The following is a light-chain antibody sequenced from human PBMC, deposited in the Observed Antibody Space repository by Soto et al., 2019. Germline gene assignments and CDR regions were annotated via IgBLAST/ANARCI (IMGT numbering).Light chain of an antibody. J-gene: IGKJ3*01. CDR3: QQHRNLPQT. V-gene: IGKV3-11*01. Sequence: EIVLTPSPATLSLSPGERATLSCRASQSVSSFLAWYQQKPGQAPRLLIYDATNRATSIPARFSGSGSGTDFTLTISSLEPEDFAVYYCQQHRNLPQTFGPGTKVDIK. CDR1: QSVSSF. CDR2: DAT.